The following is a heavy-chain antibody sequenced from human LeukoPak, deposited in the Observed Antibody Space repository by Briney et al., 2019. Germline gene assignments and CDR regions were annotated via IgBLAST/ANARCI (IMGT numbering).Heavy chain of an antibody. CDR3: ARDWQVPEDSGSYYLFGEYYYYYGMDV. J-gene: IGHJ6*02. D-gene: IGHD1-26*01. CDR1: GGSISSGGYY. CDR2: IYYSGST. Sequence: SETLSLTCTVSGGSISSGGYYWSWIRQHPGKGLEWIGYIYYSGSTYFNPSLKSRVTISVDTSKNQFSLKLSSVTAADTAVYYCARDWQVPEDSGSYYLFGEYYYYYGMDVWGQGTTVTVSS. V-gene: IGHV4-31*03.